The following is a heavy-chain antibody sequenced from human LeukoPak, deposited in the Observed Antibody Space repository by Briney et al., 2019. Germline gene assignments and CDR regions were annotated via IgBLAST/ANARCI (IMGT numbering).Heavy chain of an antibody. CDR1: GFTFDDYA. CDR3: AKGRKAAPSGDYFDY. CDR2: ISWNSGSI. V-gene: IGHV3-9*03. Sequence: PGGSPRLSCAASGFTFDDYAMHWVRQAPGKGLEWVSGISWNSGSIGYADSVKGRFTISRDNAKNSLYLQMNSLRAEDVALYYCAKGRKAAPSGDYFDYWGQGTLVTVSS. J-gene: IGHJ4*02. D-gene: IGHD6-6*01.